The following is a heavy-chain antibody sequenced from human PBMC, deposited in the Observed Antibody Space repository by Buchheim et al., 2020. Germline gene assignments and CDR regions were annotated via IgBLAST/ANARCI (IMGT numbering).Heavy chain of an antibody. V-gene: IGHV4-39*07. CDR3: ARAREEYYYDSSGYYNTHWFDP. J-gene: IGHJ5*02. CDR1: GGSISSSSYY. Sequence: QLQLQESGPGLVKPSETLSLTCTVSGGSISSSSYYWGWIRQPPGKGLEWIGSIYYSGSTYYNPSLKSRVTISVDTSKNPFSLKLSSVTAADTAVYYCARAREEYYYDSSGYYNTHWFDPWGQGTL. D-gene: IGHD3-22*01. CDR2: IYYSGST.